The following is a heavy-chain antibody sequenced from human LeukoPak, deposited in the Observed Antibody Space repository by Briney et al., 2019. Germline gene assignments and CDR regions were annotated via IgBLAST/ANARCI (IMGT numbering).Heavy chain of an antibody. Sequence: PGGSLRLSCAASGFTFSDYHMNWIRQAPGKGLEWISYISPGGQTTYFADSVKGRVTLSRDNAKNSMYLQMDSLRAEDTAVYYCARVRRDGYYFDSWGQGTLVTVSS. V-gene: IGHV3-11*04. CDR1: GFTFSDYH. CDR2: ISPGGQTT. J-gene: IGHJ4*02. D-gene: IGHD5-24*01. CDR3: ARVRRDGYYFDS.